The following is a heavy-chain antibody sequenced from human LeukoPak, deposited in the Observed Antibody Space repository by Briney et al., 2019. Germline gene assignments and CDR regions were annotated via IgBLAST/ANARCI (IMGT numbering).Heavy chain of an antibody. CDR3: ARQTAMGRSGDY. D-gene: IGHD5-18*01. V-gene: IGHV5-51*01. Sequence: GESLKISCKASGYSFTSYWIGWVRHMPGKGLEWMGIIDPSDSDTRYTPSFQGQVPISADRSLSTAYLQWYSLEASDTAMYYCARQTAMGRSGDYWGQGTLVTVS. J-gene: IGHJ4*02. CDR2: IDPSDSDT. CDR1: GYSFTSYW.